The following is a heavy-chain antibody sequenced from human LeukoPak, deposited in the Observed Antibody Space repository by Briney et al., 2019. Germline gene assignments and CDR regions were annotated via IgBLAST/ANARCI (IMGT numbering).Heavy chain of an antibody. CDR3: ARGGEYCSSTSCYGRFDY. CDR1: GGSISSGSYY. J-gene: IGHJ4*02. D-gene: IGHD2-2*01. V-gene: IGHV4-61*02. CDR2: IYTSGST. Sequence: SQTLSLTCTVSGGSISSGSYYWRWIRQPAGTGLEWIGRIYTSGSTNYNPSLKSRVTISVDTSKNQFSLKLSSVTAADTAVYYCARGGEYCSSTSCYGRFDYWGQGTLVTVSS.